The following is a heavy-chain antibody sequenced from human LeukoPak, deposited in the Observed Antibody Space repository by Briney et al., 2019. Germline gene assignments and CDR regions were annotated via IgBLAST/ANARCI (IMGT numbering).Heavy chain of an antibody. D-gene: IGHD2-2*01. J-gene: IGHJ4*02. CDR3: ARVSSTSLDY. CDR2: IYHSGST. CDR1: GGSISSGGYY. Sequence: SQTLSLTCTVSGGSISSGGYYWSWIRQPPGKGLEWIGYIYHSGSTYYNPSLKSRVTISVDRSKNQFSLKLSSVTAADTAVYYCARVSSTSLDYWGQGTLVTVSS. V-gene: IGHV4-30-2*01.